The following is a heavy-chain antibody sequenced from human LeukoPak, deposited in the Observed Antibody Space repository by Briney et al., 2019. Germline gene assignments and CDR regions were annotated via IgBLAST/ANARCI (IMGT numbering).Heavy chain of an antibody. J-gene: IGHJ4*02. V-gene: IGHV4-34*01. CDR3: ARVSDTMISFGGGISYFDY. Sequence: PSETLSLTCALYGGSFSDYHWTWIRQPPGKGLEWIGEINHSGGTDYNPSLRSRVTISLDTSKKQFSLQLSSVTAADTGVYYCARVSDTMISFGGGISYFDYWGQGPLVTVSS. CDR1: GGSFSDYH. CDR2: INHSGGT. D-gene: IGHD3-16*02.